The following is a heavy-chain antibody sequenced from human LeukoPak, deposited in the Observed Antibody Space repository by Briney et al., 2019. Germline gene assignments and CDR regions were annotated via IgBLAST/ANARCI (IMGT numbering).Heavy chain of an antibody. D-gene: IGHD6-19*01. CDR3: ASYSGYSSGWYSSEYFQH. CDR2: ISSRGSTI. CDR1: GFTFSAYD. J-gene: IGHJ1*01. V-gene: IGHV3-11*04. Sequence: PGGSLRLSCVGSGFTFSAYDMQWIRQAPGKGLEWVSYISSRGSTIYYADSVKGRFTISRDNAKNSLYLQMNSLRAEDTAVYYCASYSGYSSGWYSSEYFQHWGQGTLVTVSS.